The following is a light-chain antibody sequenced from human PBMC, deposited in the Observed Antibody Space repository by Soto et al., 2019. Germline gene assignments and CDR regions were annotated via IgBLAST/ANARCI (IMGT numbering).Light chain of an antibody. CDR1: QSISSY. V-gene: IGKV1-39*01. J-gene: IGKJ5*01. CDR2: AAS. Sequence: DIQMTQSPSSLSASVGDRVTITCRASQSISSYLNWYQQKPGKAPKLLIYAASSLQSGVPSRFSGSGSGTDFTLTISSLQPEGFATCYCQQSYSTPITFGQGTRLVIK. CDR3: QQSYSTPIT.